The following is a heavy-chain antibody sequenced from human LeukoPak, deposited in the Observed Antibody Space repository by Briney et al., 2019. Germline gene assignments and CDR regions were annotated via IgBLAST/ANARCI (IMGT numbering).Heavy chain of an antibody. CDR2: ISHDGSNK. CDR3: AKGQDYSNYYYFDY. D-gene: IGHD4-11*01. V-gene: IGHV3-30*18. CDR1: GFTFSSYG. J-gene: IGHJ4*02. Sequence: PGRSLRLSCAASGFTFSSYGMHWVRQAPGKGLEWVAVISHDGSNKYYADSVKGRFTISRDNSKNTLYLQMNSLRAEDTAVYYCAKGQDYSNYYYFDYWGQGTLVTVSS.